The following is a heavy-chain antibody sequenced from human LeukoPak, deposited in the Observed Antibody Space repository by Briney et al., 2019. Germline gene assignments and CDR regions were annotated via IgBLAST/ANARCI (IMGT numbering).Heavy chain of an antibody. V-gene: IGHV4-4*07. Sequence: PSETLSLTCAVYGGSFSGYYWSWIRQPAGKGLEWIGRIYTSGSTNYNPSLKSRVTMSVDTSKNQFSLKLSSVTAADTAVYYCARENYDILTGYPHFDYWGQGTLVTVSS. J-gene: IGHJ4*02. CDR1: GGSFSGYY. D-gene: IGHD3-9*01. CDR2: IYTSGST. CDR3: ARENYDILTGYPHFDY.